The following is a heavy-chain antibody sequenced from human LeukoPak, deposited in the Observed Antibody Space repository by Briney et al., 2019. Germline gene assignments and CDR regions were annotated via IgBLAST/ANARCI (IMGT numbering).Heavy chain of an antibody. CDR2: IYYSGST. Sequence: SETLSLTCTVSGGSISSGGYYWSWIRQHPGKGLEWIGYIYYSGSTYYNPSLKSRVTISIDTSKNQFSLKLSSVTAADTAVYYCARWPETYYYDSSGYFDYWGQGTLVTVPS. J-gene: IGHJ4*02. V-gene: IGHV4-31*03. CDR3: ARWPETYYYDSSGYFDY. D-gene: IGHD3-22*01. CDR1: GGSISSGGYY.